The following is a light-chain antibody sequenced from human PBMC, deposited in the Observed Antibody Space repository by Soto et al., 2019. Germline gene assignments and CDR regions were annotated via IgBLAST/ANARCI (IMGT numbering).Light chain of an antibody. CDR2: EVS. CDR3: SSYTTSSTVV. J-gene: IGLJ1*01. CDR1: SSDVGGYNF. Sequence: SALTQPASVFASPGQSITISCTGTSSDVGGYNFVSWYQQHPGKAPKLMIYEVSNRPSGVSNRFSGSKSGNTASLTISGLQPEDEADYYCSSYTTSSTVVFGTGTKVTVL. V-gene: IGLV2-14*03.